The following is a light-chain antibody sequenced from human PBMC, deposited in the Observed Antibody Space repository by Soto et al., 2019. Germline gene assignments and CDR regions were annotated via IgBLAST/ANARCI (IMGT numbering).Light chain of an antibody. V-gene: IGLV1-44*01. CDR3: AAWDDRLNGVL. CDR2: SDN. Sequence: QSVLTQPPSASGTPGQRVTIPCSGSSSNIGINPVNWYQQLPGTAPKLLIYSDNQRPSGVSDRFSGSKSGTSASLAVSGLQSEDEADFYCAAWDDRLNGVLFGGGTKLTVL. CDR1: SSNIGINP. J-gene: IGLJ2*01.